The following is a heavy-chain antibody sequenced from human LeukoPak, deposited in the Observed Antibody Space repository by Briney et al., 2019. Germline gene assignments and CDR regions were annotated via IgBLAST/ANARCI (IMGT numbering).Heavy chain of an antibody. CDR3: ARQGGGIAVTGDYFDF. D-gene: IGHD6-19*01. CDR1: GGSFSGYY. CDR2: INHSGST. V-gene: IGHV4-34*01. Sequence: SETLSLTCAVYGGSFSGYYWSWIRQPPGKGLEWIGEINHSGSTNYNPSLMSRVTLSVDTSKNQFSLNLHSVTAADTAVYYCARQGGGIAVTGDYFDFWGQGTLVTVSS. J-gene: IGHJ4*02.